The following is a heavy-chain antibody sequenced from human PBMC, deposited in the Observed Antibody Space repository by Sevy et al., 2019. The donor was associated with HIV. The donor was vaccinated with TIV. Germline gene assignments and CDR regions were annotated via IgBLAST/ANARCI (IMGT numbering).Heavy chain of an antibody. V-gene: IGHV1-18*01. CDR3: ARGRAPDNGRYYFDS. Sequence: ASVKVSCKASGYIFGIYYISWVRQAPGQGLEWMGWITPYSGDTNYAQKLQGRVTMTTDTSTRTSYMELSSLTSDDAGVYYCARGRAPDNGRYYFDSWAQGTLVTVSS. CDR2: ITPYSGDT. J-gene: IGHJ4*02. CDR1: GYIFGIYY. D-gene: IGHD1-26*01.